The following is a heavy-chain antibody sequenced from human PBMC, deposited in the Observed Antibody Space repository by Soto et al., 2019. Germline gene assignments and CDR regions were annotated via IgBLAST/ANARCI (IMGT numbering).Heavy chain of an antibody. CDR3: ARGHSFSDLLRYFDWPHYVY. J-gene: IGHJ4*02. CDR1: GGSFSGYY. D-gene: IGHD3-9*01. V-gene: IGHV4-34*01. Sequence: SETLSLTCAVYGGSFSGYYWSWIRQPPGKGLEWIGEINHSGSTNYNPSLKSRVTISVDTSKNQFSLKLSSVTAADTAVYYCARGHSFSDLLRYFDWPHYVYWGQGTLVTVSS. CDR2: INHSGST.